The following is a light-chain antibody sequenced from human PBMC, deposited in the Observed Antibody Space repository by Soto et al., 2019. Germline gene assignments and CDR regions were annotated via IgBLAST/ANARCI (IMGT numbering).Light chain of an antibody. CDR3: SSYTSSRIRV. CDR2: DLN. CDR1: NSDIGAYNY. V-gene: IGLV2-14*03. J-gene: IGLJ7*01. Sequence: QSALTQPASVSGSPGQLITISCTGTNSDIGAYNYVSWYQHHPGKAPKLIIYDLNNRPSGLSNRFSGSKSGNTASLTISGLQAEDEADYYCSSYTSSRIRVFGGGTQLTVL.